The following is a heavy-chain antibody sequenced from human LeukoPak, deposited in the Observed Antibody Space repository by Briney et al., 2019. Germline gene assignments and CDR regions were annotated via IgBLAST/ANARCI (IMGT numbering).Heavy chain of an antibody. J-gene: IGHJ4*02. CDR2: INHSGGT. Sequence: NPSETLSLTCAVYGGSFSGYYWSWIRQPPGKGLEWIGEINHSGGTNYNPSLKSRVTISVDTSKNQFSLKLSSVTAADTAVYYCARSAARARFDYWGQGTLVTVSS. V-gene: IGHV4-34*01. D-gene: IGHD6-6*01. CDR3: ARSAARARFDY. CDR1: GGSFSGYY.